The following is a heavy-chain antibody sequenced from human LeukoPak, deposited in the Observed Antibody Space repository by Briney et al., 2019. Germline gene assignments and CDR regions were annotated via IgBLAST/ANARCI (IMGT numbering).Heavy chain of an antibody. Sequence: PSETLSLTCTVSGDSISSSRYYWVWIRQPPGKGLEWIGYIYYSGSTNYNPSLKSRVTISVDTSKNQFSLKLSSVTAADTAVYYCASFGYCGGDCQPYDAFDIWGQGTMVTVSS. J-gene: IGHJ3*02. CDR1: GDSISSSRYY. V-gene: IGHV4-61*05. D-gene: IGHD2-21*02. CDR3: ASFGYCGGDCQPYDAFDI. CDR2: IYYSGST.